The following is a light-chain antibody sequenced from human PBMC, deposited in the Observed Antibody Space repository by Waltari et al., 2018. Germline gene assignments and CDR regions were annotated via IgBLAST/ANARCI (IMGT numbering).Light chain of an antibody. V-gene: IGKV2-29*02. CDR1: QSLLHTNGNTY. Sequence: DIVMTQTPLSLSVTPGQSASISCKSSQSLLHTNGNTYLYWYLQKPGQSPQLLIYELSRRFSGVPDRFSGSGSGTDFTLTISRVEAEDVGVYYCMQGINFRTFGQGTKLEIK. CDR3: MQGINFRT. CDR2: ELS. J-gene: IGKJ2*02.